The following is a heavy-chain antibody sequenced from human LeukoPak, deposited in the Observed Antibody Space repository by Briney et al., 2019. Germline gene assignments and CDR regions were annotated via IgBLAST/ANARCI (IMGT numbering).Heavy chain of an antibody. V-gene: IGHV3-11*04. CDR3: ARASYSSNWYYFDY. CDR1: GFTFSDYY. J-gene: IGHJ4*02. CDR2: ISSSSGSTI. Sequence: PGGSLRLSCAASGFTFSDYYMTWIRQAPGKGLEWVSFISSSSGSTIYYADSVKGRFTISRDNAKNSLYLQMDSLRVEDTAVYYCARASYSSNWYYFDYWGQGTLVTVSS. D-gene: IGHD4-11*01.